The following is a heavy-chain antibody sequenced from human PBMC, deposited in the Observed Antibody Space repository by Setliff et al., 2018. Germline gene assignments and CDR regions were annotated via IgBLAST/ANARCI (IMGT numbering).Heavy chain of an antibody. Sequence: GASVKVSCKTSGYSLAGYPLHWVRQAPGQGLEWMGWINPDSGDTNYAQKFQGRVTMTRDTSLQTAYLELSSLRSDDTAVYFCARAPRLEWILPTFDYWGQGTPVTVSS. V-gene: IGHV1-2*02. CDR3: ARAPRLEWILPTFDY. CDR2: INPDSGDT. D-gene: IGHD3-3*01. J-gene: IGHJ4*02. CDR1: GYSLAGYP.